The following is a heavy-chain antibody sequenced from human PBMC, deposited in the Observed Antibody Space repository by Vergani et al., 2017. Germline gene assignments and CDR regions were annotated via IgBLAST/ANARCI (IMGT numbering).Heavy chain of an antibody. CDR2: INSDGSST. J-gene: IGHJ6*02. V-gene: IGHV3-74*02. D-gene: IGHD2-21*01. CDR3: AKFQGYGMDG. CDR1: GFTFSSYW. Sequence: EVQLVESGGGLVQPGGSLRLSCAASGFTFSSYWMGWVRQAPGKGLGWVSRINSDGSSTSYADSVKGRFTISRDNAKNTLYLQMNSLRAEDTAVYYCAKFQGYGMDGGGQGTTVTVSS.